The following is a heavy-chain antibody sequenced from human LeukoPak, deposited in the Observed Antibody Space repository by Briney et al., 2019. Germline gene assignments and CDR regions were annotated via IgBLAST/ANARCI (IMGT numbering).Heavy chain of an antibody. D-gene: IGHD4-17*01. J-gene: IGHJ1*01. CDR2: ISSSGSTI. CDR1: GFTFSSYE. V-gene: IGHV3-48*03. Sequence: GGSLRLSCAASGFTFSSYEMNWVRQAPGKGLERVSYISSSGSTIYYADSVKGRFTISRDNAKNSLYLQMNSLRAEDTAAYYCARGHDYGRHWGQGTLVAVSS. CDR3: ARGHDYGRH.